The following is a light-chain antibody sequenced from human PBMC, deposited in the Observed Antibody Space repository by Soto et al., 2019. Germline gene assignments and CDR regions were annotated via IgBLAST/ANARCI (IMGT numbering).Light chain of an antibody. V-gene: IGKV1-9*01. CDR2: AAS. CDR3: QGLNDYPIT. J-gene: IGKJ5*01. CDR1: QGISSY. Sequence: DIQLTQSPSFLSASVGDRVTITCRASQGISSYLAWYQQKPGKAPKFLIYAASTLRGAVPSRFSGGGSGTEFTLTISSLQPEDFATYYCQGLNDYPITFGQGTRLEIK.